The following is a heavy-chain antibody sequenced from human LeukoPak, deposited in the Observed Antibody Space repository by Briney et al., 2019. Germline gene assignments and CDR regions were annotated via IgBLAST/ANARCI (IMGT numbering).Heavy chain of an antibody. D-gene: IGHD2-8*01. Sequence: GGSLRLSCAASGFTFSSYSMNWVRQAPGKGLEWVSYISSGSSTTYYADSVKGRFTISRDNSKNTLYLEMSSLRVEDTAIYYCAKWPEGAMDYFDYWGQGTLVTVSS. CDR2: ISSGSSTT. CDR1: GFTFSSYS. CDR3: AKWPEGAMDYFDY. J-gene: IGHJ4*02. V-gene: IGHV3-48*01.